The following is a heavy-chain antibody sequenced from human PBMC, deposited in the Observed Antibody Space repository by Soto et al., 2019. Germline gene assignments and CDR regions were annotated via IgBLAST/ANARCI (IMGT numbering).Heavy chain of an antibody. V-gene: IGHV1-8*01. CDR3: SRGLRYFDWLSNYYYYYMDV. CDR1: GYTFTSYD. D-gene: IGHD3-9*01. J-gene: IGHJ6*03. Sequence: ASVKVSCKASGYTFTSYDINWVRQATGQGLEWKGWMKPNSGNTGYAQKFQGRVTMTRNTSISTAYMELSSLRSEDTAVYYCSRGLRYFDWLSNYYYYYMDVWGKGTTVTVSS. CDR2: MKPNSGNT.